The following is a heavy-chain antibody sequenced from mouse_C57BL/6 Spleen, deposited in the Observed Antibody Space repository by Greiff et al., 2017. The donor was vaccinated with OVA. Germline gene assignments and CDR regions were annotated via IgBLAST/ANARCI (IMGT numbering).Heavy chain of an antibody. J-gene: IGHJ3*01. V-gene: IGHV8-8*01. CDR1: GFSLSTFGMG. CDR3: ARIEGTTVVASWFAY. D-gene: IGHD1-1*01. Sequence: QVTLKVSGPGILQPSQTLSLTCSFSGFSLSTFGMGVGWIRQPSGKGLAWLAHIWWDDDQYYNPALKSRLTISKDTTQNQVVLKIANVDTAETATYYCARIEGTTVVASWFAYWGQGTLVTVSA. CDR2: IWWDDDQ.